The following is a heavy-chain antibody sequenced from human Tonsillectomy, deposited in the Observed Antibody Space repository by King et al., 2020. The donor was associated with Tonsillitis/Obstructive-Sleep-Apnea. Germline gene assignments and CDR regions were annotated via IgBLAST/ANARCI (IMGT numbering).Heavy chain of an antibody. CDR3: AGLTPPYYRDV. Sequence: QLQLQESGPGLVKPSQTLSLTCSVSGGSISSGGYYWCWIRQHPGKGLEGIGYVYDSETAYNPSLSSRLTISLDTSNNQFSLNLRSVTAPDTAEYPCAGLTPPYYRDVWGRGTTVTVAS. D-gene: IGHD3-9*01. V-gene: IGHV4-31*03. J-gene: IGHJ6*03. CDR2: VYDSET. CDR1: GGSISSGGYY.